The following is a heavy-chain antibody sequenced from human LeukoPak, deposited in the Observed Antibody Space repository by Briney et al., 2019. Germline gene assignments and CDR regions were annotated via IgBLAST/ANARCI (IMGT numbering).Heavy chain of an antibody. D-gene: IGHD3-9*01. Sequence: GESLKISCKASGYSFATYWIGWVRQMPEKGLEWMGIIYPGDSDTRYSPSFQGQVTISVDKPISTAYLQWNSLKASDTAMYYCARLNDILTGPFDYWGQGTLVTVSS. J-gene: IGHJ4*02. V-gene: IGHV5-51*01. CDR1: GYSFATYW. CDR3: ARLNDILTGPFDY. CDR2: IYPGDSDT.